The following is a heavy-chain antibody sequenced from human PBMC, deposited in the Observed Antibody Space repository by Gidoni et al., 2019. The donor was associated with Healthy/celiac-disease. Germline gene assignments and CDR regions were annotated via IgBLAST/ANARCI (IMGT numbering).Heavy chain of an antibody. Sequence: QVQLVQSGAEVQTPGHSVTVPCKSSGYTFTSYDINWVRQATGQGLEWMGWMNPNSGNTGYAQKFQGRVTMTRNTSISTAYMELSSLRSEDTAVYYCARVFWSGYYDDWGQGTLVTVSS. CDR1: GYTFTSYD. D-gene: IGHD3-3*01. V-gene: IGHV1-8*01. J-gene: IGHJ4*02. CDR2: MNPNSGNT. CDR3: ARVFWSGYYDD.